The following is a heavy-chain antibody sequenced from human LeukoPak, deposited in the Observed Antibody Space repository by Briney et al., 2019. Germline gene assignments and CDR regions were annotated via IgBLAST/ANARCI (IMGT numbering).Heavy chain of an antibody. V-gene: IGHV3-30*04. CDR2: ISYDGSNI. D-gene: IGHD3-10*01. Sequence: GRSLRLSCAASGFTFSSYAMHWVRQAPGKGLEWVAVISYDGSNIYYADSVKGRFTISRDNSKNTLYLQMNSLRAEDTAVYYCARDRYITMVRGVISGMDVWGQGTTVTVSS. CDR1: GFTFSSYA. J-gene: IGHJ6*02. CDR3: ARDRYITMVRGVISGMDV.